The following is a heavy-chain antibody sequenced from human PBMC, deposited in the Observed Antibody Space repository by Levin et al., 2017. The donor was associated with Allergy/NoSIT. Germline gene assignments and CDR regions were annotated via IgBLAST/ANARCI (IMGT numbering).Heavy chain of an antibody. CDR2: IWYDGSNK. V-gene: IGHV3-33*01. CDR3: ARDPLDFWSGYQLDYFDY. D-gene: IGHD3-3*01. Sequence: GESLKISCAASGFTFSSYGMHWVRQAPGKGLEWVAVIWYDGSNKYYADSVKGRFTISRDNSKNTLYLQMNSLRAEDTAVYYCARDPLDFWSGYQLDYFDYWGQGTLVTVSS. CDR1: GFTFSSYG. J-gene: IGHJ4*02.